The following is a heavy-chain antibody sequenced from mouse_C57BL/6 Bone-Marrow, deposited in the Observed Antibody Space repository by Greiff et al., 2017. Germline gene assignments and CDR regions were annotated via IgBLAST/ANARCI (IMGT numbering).Heavy chain of an antibody. CDR2: INPGSGGT. J-gene: IGHJ4*01. CDR3: ARGRSGMDY. Sequence: VQLQQSGPELVRPGTSVKVSCKASGYAFTNYLIEWVKQRPGQGLEWIGVINPGSGGTNYNEKFKGKATLTADKSSSTAYMQLSSLTSEDSAVYFCARGRSGMDYWGQGTSVTVSS. V-gene: IGHV1-54*01. D-gene: IGHD3-2*02. CDR1: GYAFTNYL.